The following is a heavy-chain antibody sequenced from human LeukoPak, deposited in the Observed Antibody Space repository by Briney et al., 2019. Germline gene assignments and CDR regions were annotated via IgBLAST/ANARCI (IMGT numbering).Heavy chain of an antibody. CDR1: GGTFSSYA. CDR2: IIPIFGTA. CDR3: AKDLKLVPAAMGFDY. Sequence: ASVKVSCKASGGTFSSYAISWVRQAPGQGLEWMGGIIPIFGTANYAQKFQGRVTITADKSTSTAYMELSSLRSEDTAVYYCAKDLKLVPAAMGFDYWGQGTLVTVSS. J-gene: IGHJ4*02. V-gene: IGHV1-69*06. D-gene: IGHD2-2*01.